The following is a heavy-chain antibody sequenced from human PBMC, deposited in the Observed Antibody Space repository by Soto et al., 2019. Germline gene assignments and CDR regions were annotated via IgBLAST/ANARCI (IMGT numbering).Heavy chain of an antibody. V-gene: IGHV1-2*04. Sequence: GASVKVSCKASGYTFTGYYMHWVRQAPGQGLEWMGWINPNSGGTNYAQKFQGWVTMTRDTSISTAYMELSRLRSDDTAVYYCAREWNSSGWYFHYMAVWGKGTTLTVSS. CDR1: GYTFTGYY. CDR2: INPNSGGT. J-gene: IGHJ6*03. D-gene: IGHD6-19*01. CDR3: AREWNSSGWYFHYMAV.